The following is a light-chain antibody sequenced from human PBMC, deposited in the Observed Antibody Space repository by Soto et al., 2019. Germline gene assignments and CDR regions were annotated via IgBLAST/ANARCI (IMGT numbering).Light chain of an antibody. CDR3: QQLKSYPLT. V-gene: IGKV1-9*01. CDR1: QDISNY. CDR2: AAS. Sequence: DIQLTQSPSFLSASVGDRVTITCRASQDISNYLAWYQQKAGKAPKLLIYAASTLQRGVPSRFSGSGSGTEFTLTISSLQPEDFAAYYCQQLKSYPLTFGGGTNVDIK. J-gene: IGKJ4*01.